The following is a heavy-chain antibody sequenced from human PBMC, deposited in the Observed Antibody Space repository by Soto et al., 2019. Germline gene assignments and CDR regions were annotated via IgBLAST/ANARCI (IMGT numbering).Heavy chain of an antibody. CDR1: GYSFRNFW. V-gene: IGHV5-51*01. CDR3: ARQYGVSLDY. J-gene: IGHJ4*02. CDR2: IYPGDSDT. D-gene: IGHD2-8*01. Sequence: PGESLKISCEASGYSFRNFWIGWVRQMPGKGLEWMGIIYPGDSDTTYSPSFQGQVTISVDKSISTAYLQLSSLKASDSAIYFCARQYGVSLDYWGQGTLVTV.